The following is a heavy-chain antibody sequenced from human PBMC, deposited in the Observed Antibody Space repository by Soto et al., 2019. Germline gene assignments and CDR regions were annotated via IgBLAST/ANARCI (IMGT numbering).Heavy chain of an antibody. CDR2: ISVDNGNT. V-gene: IGHV1-18*01. CDR3: ARTSVSNYNWFDP. Sequence: QGQLVQSGAEVKKPGALVKVSCKASGYTFTDYDISWVRQAPGQGLEWMGWISVDNGNTKYVESLQGRVTMTTDTSTSTAYLEVRSLRSDDTAVYYCARTSVSNYNWFDPWGQGTLVAVSS. D-gene: IGHD4-4*01. CDR1: GYTFTDYD. J-gene: IGHJ5*02.